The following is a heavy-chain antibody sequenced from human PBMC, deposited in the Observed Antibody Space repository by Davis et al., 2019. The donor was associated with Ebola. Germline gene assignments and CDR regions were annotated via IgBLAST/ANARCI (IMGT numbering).Heavy chain of an antibody. Sequence: GALRLSCAASGFTFSSYAMSWVRQAPGKGLEWVSAISGSGGSTYYADSVKGRFTISRDNSKNTLYLQMNSLRAEDTAVYYCATAEGVVVPAAIMDVWGKGTTVTVSS. CDR3: ATAEGVVVPAAIMDV. D-gene: IGHD2-2*01. V-gene: IGHV3-23*01. CDR2: ISGSGGST. CDR1: GFTFSSYA. J-gene: IGHJ6*04.